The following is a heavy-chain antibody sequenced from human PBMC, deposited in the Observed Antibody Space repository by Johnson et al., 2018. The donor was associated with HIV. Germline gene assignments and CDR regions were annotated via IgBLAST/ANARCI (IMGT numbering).Heavy chain of an antibody. CDR2: ISGSGSTL. Sequence: QMQLVESGGGLVKPGGSLRLSCAASGITFSDYYMSWIRQAPGKGLEWVSYISGSGSTLYYADSVKGRFTISRDNAKNSLYLQMNSLRAEDTAVYYCARDRPSGWPDAFDIWGQGTMVTVSS. J-gene: IGHJ3*02. V-gene: IGHV3-11*04. CDR3: ARDRPSGWPDAFDI. CDR1: GITFSDYY. D-gene: IGHD6-19*01.